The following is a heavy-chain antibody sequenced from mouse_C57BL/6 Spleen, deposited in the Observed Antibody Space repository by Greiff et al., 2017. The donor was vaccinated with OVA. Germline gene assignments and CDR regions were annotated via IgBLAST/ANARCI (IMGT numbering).Heavy chain of an antibody. D-gene: IGHD1-1*01. Sequence: QVQLQQPGAELVRPGSSVKLSCKASGYTFTSYWMDWVKQRPGQGLEWIGNIYPSDSETHYNQKFKDKATLTVDKSSSTAYMQLSSLSSEYSAVYYCARSHGSSSWFAYWGQGTLVTVSA. CDR2: IYPSDSET. CDR3: ARSHGSSSWFAY. CDR1: GYTFTSYW. V-gene: IGHV1-61*01. J-gene: IGHJ3*01.